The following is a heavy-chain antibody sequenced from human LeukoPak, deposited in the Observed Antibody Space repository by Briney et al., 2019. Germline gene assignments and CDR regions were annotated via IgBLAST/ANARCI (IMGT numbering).Heavy chain of an antibody. CDR1: GGSISSSSYY. D-gene: IGHD1-26*01. Sequence: LETLSLTCTVSGGSISSSSYYWGWIRQPPGKGLEWIGSIYYSGSTYYNPSLKSRVTISVDTSKNQFSLKLSSVTAADTAVYYCARKPLIAVAGSAHIVGATPSDYWGQGTLVTVSS. CDR2: IYYSGST. V-gene: IGHV4-39*07. CDR3: ARKPLIAVAGSAHIVGATPSDY. J-gene: IGHJ4*02.